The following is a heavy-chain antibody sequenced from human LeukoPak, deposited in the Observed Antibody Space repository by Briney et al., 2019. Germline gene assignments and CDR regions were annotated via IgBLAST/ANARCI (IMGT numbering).Heavy chain of an antibody. Sequence: GASVKVSCKASGYTFTSYGISWVRQAPGQGLEWMGGIIPIFGTANYAQKFQGRVTITADESTSTAYMELSSLRSEDTAVYYCARRPRYCSSTSCYTFDYWGQGTLVTVSS. D-gene: IGHD2-2*02. CDR1: GYTFTSYG. V-gene: IGHV1-69*13. CDR3: ARRPRYCSSTSCYTFDY. CDR2: IIPIFGTA. J-gene: IGHJ4*02.